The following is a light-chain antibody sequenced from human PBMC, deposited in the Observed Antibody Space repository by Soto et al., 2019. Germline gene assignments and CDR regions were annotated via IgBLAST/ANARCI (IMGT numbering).Light chain of an antibody. V-gene: IGLV2-14*01. CDR3: CSYTRSYTWV. J-gene: IGLJ3*02. CDR2: KVS. CDR1: SSDVGDGDF. Sequence: QSAQTQPASVSGSPRQSITISCTGTSSDVGDGDFVSWYQQRPGNAPKLMIYKVSNRPSGVSNRFSGSKSGNTASLTISGLQAEDEADYYCCSYTRSYTWVFGGGTKLTVL.